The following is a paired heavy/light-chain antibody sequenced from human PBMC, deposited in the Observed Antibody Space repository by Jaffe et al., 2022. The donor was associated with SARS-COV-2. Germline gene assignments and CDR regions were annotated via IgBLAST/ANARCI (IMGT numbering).Heavy chain of an antibody. CDR3: ARHGDYCSGGSCYRNWFDP. Sequence: EVQLVQSGAEVKKPGESLKISCKGSGYSFSSYWIGWVRQMPGKGLEWMGIIYPGDSDTRYSPSFQGQVTISADKSISTAYLQWSSLKASDTAMYYCARHGDYCSGGSCYRNWFDPWGQGTLVTVSS. CDR2: IYPGDSDT. J-gene: IGHJ5*02. CDR1: GYSFSSYW. V-gene: IGHV5-51*01. D-gene: IGHD2-15*01.
Light chain of an antibody. Sequence: QSVLTQPPSVSAAPGQKVTISCSGSSSNIGNNYVSWYQQLPGTAPKLLIYDNNKRPSGIPDRFSGSKSGTSATLGITGLQTGDEADYYCGTWDSSLSAGWVFGGGTKLTVL. V-gene: IGLV1-51*01. CDR1: SSNIGNNY. CDR2: DNN. CDR3: GTWDSSLSAGWV. J-gene: IGLJ3*02.